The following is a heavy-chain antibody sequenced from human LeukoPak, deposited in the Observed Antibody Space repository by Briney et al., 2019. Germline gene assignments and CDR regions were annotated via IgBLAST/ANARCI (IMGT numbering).Heavy chain of an antibody. V-gene: IGHV3-48*02. CDR1: GFTFSDYG. Sequence: GESLRLSCAASGFTFSDYGMNWVRQAPGKGLEWVSYIDGSGDTIYYADSVKGRFTISRDNAKNSLDLQMNSLRDEDTAVYYCSRRFDCWGQGTLVTVSS. CDR3: SRRFDC. CDR2: IDGSGDTI. J-gene: IGHJ4*02.